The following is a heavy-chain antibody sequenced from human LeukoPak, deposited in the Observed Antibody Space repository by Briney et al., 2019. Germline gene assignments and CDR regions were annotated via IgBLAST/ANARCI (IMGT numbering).Heavy chain of an antibody. J-gene: IGHJ6*02. CDR2: IIPILGIA. Sequence: SVKVSCKASGGTFSSYAISWVRQAPGQGLEWMGIIIPILGIANYAQKFQGRVTITADKSTSTAYMELSSLRSEDTAVYYCAREGYSSSCSDYYYYGMDVWGQGTTVTVSS. CDR1: GGTFSSYA. V-gene: IGHV1-69*04. CDR3: AREGYSSSCSDYYYYGMDV. D-gene: IGHD6-13*01.